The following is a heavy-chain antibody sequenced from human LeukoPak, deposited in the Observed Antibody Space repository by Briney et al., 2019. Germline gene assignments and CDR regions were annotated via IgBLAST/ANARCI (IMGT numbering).Heavy chain of an antibody. D-gene: IGHD5-12*01. CDR2: ISSSSSYI. J-gene: IGHJ4*02. Sequence: GGSLRLSCAASGFTFSSYSMNWVRQAPGKGLEWVSSISSSSSYIYYADSVKGRSTISRDNAKNSLYLQMNSLRAEDTAVYYCVRTYSGYDRYFDYWGQGTLVTVSS. V-gene: IGHV3-21*01. CDR3: VRTYSGYDRYFDY. CDR1: GFTFSSYS.